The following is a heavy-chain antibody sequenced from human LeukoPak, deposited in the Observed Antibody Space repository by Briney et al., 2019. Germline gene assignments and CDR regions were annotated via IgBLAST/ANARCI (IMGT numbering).Heavy chain of an antibody. V-gene: IGHV3-21*06. J-gene: IGHJ4*02. Sequence: GGSLRLSCEASGFTFNIYSMNWARQAPGKGLEWVSSIDSSGGYMFYADSVKGRFIIARDNAKDSLYLKMNSLRVEDTAVYYCLRGDRRDYWGQGTLVTVSS. CDR3: LRGDRRDY. CDR2: IDSSGGYM. CDR1: GFTFNIYS.